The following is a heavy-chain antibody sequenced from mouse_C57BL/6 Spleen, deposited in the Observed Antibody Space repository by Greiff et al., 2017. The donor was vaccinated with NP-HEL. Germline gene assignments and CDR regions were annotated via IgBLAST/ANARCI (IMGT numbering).Heavy chain of an antibody. D-gene: IGHD2-3*01. CDR3: ARWYDGYYDAMDY. Sequence: QVQLQQPGAELVRPGSSVKLSCKASGYDFTSYWMHWVKQRPIQGLEWIGNIDPSDSETHYNQKFKDTATFTVDKSTSTDYLQLSSRTSEDSAVYYCARWYDGYYDAMDYWGQGTSVTVSS. CDR2: IDPSDSET. J-gene: IGHJ4*01. CDR1: GYDFTSYW. V-gene: IGHV1-52*01.